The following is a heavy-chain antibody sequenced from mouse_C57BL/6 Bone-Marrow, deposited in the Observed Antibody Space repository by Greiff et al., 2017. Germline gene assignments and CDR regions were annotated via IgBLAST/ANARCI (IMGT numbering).Heavy chain of an antibody. CDR2: INPSSGYT. V-gene: IGHV1-7*01. Sequence: QVQLQQSGAELAKPGASVKLSCKASGYTFTSYWMHWVKQRPGQGLEWIGYINPSSGYTKYNQKFKDKATLTVDKSSSTAYMQLSSLTYEDSAVYYCAIITTVSYFDYWGQGTTLTVSS. CDR3: AIITTVSYFDY. D-gene: IGHD1-1*01. J-gene: IGHJ2*01. CDR1: GYTFTSYW.